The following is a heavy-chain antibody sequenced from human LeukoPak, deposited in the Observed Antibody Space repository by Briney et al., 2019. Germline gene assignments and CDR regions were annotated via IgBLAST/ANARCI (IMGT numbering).Heavy chain of an antibody. CDR3: ARVGPLLRFYGYYFDY. J-gene: IGHJ4*02. V-gene: IGHV4-39*07. D-gene: IGHD3-3*01. CDR1: GGSISSSSYS. CDR2: INHSGRT. Sequence: SETLSLTCTVSGGSISSSSYSWTWIRQPPGKGLEWIGEINHSGRTNYNPSLKSRVTISVDTSKNQFSLKLSSVTAADTAVYYCARVGPLLRFYGYYFDYWGQGTLVTVSS.